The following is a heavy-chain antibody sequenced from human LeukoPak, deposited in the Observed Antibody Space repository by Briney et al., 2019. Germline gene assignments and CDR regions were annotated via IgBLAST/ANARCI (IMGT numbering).Heavy chain of an antibody. CDR2: IYTSGST. V-gene: IGHV4-61*02. J-gene: IGHJ6*03. D-gene: IGHD3-16*02. CDR3: ARGKKVVMGLLSYYYDYMDV. Sequence: SETLSLTCTVSGGSISSGSCYWSWIRQPAGKGLEWIGRIYTSGSTNYNPSLKSRVTISVDTSKNQFSLKLSSVTAADTAVYYCARGKKVVMGLLSYYYDYMDVWGKGTTVTVSS. CDR1: GGSISSGSCY.